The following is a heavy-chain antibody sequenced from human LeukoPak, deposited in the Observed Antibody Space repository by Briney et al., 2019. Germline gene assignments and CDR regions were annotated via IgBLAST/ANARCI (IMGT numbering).Heavy chain of an antibody. Sequence: PSETLSLTCAVYGGSFSGYYWSWIRHPPGKGLEWIGEINHSGSTNYNPSHKSRVTISVDTSKNQFSLKLSSVTAADTAVYYCARIAVAGRYFDYWGQGTLVTVSS. D-gene: IGHD6-19*01. J-gene: IGHJ4*02. CDR2: INHSGST. CDR3: ARIAVAGRYFDY. CDR1: GGSFSGYY. V-gene: IGHV4-34*01.